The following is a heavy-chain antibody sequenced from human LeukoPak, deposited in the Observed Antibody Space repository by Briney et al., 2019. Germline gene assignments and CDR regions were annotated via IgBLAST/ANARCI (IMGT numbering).Heavy chain of an antibody. CDR1: GGTFSSYA. Sequence: SVKVSCKASGGTFSSYAISWVRQAPGQGLEWMGGIIPIFGTANYAQKFQGRVTITADESTSTAYMELSSLRSEDTAVYYCATPLDILTGYYYYGMDVWGKGTTVTVSS. CDR3: ATPLDILTGYYYYGMDV. CDR2: IIPIFGTA. D-gene: IGHD3-9*01. V-gene: IGHV1-69*01. J-gene: IGHJ6*04.